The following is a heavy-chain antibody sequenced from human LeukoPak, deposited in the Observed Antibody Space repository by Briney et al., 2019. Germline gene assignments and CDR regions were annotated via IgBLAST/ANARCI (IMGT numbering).Heavy chain of an antibody. J-gene: IGHJ5*02. Sequence: ASVKVSCKASGYTFTSYCISWVRQAPGQGLEWMGWISAYNGNTNYAQKLQGRVTMTTDTSTSTAYMELSSLRSEDTAVYYCARAGGAYYYGSGSYTSTGWYNWFDPWGQGTLVTVSS. V-gene: IGHV1-18*01. CDR1: GYTFTSYC. CDR2: ISAYNGNT. CDR3: ARAGGAYYYGSGSYTSTGWYNWFDP. D-gene: IGHD3-10*01.